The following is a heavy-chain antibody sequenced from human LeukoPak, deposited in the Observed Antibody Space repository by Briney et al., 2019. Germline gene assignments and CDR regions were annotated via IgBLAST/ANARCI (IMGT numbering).Heavy chain of an antibody. D-gene: IGHD2-2*01. V-gene: IGHV1-2*02. CDR2: INPNSGGT. CDR1: GYTFTGYY. CDR3: ATCSTSCSQIYYYYYYGMDV. Sequence: ASVKVSCKASGYTFTGYYMHWVRQAPGQGLEWVGWINPNSGGTNYAQKFQGRVTMTRDTSISTAYMELSRLRSDDTAVYYCATCSTSCSQIYYYYYYGMDVWGQGTTVTVSS. J-gene: IGHJ6*02.